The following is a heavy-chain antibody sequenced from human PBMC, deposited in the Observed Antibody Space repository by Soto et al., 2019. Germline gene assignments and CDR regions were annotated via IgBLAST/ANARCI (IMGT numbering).Heavy chain of an antibody. D-gene: IGHD3-22*01. V-gene: IGHV3-23*01. CDR3: AKAPYYYDSSGYYPKYNWFDP. CDR2: ISGSGGST. Sequence: PGGSLRLSCAASGFTFSSYAMSWVRQAPGKGLEWVSAISGSGGSTYYADSVKGRFTISRDNSKNTLYLQMNSLRAEDTAVYYCAKAPYYYDSSGYYPKYNWFDPWGQGTLVTVSS. J-gene: IGHJ5*02. CDR1: GFTFSSYA.